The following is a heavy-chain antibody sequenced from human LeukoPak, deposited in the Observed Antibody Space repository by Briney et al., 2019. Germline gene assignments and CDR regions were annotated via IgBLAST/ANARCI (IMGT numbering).Heavy chain of an antibody. D-gene: IGHD3-10*02. J-gene: IGHJ6*04. V-gene: IGHV3-7*01. Sequence: AAVSLRCSAAGSGFTCSTKCRNWLGHGQGQGREWVAKIKADGGEKDHVASVKGRFTISRDNAKNSLYLQMNSLRAEDTAVYYCAELGITMIGGVWGKGTTVTISS. CDR1: GFTCSTKC. CDR2: IKADGGEK. CDR3: AELGITMIGGV.